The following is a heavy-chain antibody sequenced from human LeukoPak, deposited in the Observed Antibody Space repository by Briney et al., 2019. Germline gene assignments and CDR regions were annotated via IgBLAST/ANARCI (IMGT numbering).Heavy chain of an antibody. V-gene: IGHV3-48*01. CDR1: GFTFSSYS. Sequence: GGSLRLSCAASGFTFSSYSMNWVRQAPGKGLEWVSYISSSSSTIYYADSVKGRFTISRDNAKNSLYLQMNSLRAEDTAVYYCAKSVTMDVWGQGTTVTVSS. J-gene: IGHJ6*02. D-gene: IGHD2-21*02. CDR2: ISSSSSTI. CDR3: AKSVTMDV.